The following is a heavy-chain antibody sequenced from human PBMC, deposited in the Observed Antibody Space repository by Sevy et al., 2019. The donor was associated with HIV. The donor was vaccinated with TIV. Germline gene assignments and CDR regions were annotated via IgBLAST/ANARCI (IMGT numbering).Heavy chain of an antibody. CDR2: INTDGSST. CDR3: ARDGYSSSSVDFDY. Sequence: EGSLRLSCAASGFTFSSYWMHWVRQAPGKELVWVSRINTDGSSTSYADSVKGRFTISRDNAKNTLYLQMNSVRAEDTAVYYCARDGYSSSSVDFDYWGQGTLVTVSS. J-gene: IGHJ4*02. CDR1: GFTFSSYW. V-gene: IGHV3-74*01. D-gene: IGHD6-13*01.